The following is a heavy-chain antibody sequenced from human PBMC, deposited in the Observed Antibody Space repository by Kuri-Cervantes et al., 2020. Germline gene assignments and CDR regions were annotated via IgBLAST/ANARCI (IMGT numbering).Heavy chain of an antibody. CDR2: INSDGSIT. V-gene: IGHV3-74*01. J-gene: IGHJ4*02. CDR3: AKEGYSSGWSRGGFDY. Sequence: GESLKISCEVSGFTFSSYWMHWVRQVPGKGLVWVSRINSDGSITSYADSVKGRFTISRDNAKNSLYLRMNSLRAEDTALYYCAKEGYSSGWSRGGFDYWGQGTLVTVSS. D-gene: IGHD6-19*01. CDR1: GFTFSSYW.